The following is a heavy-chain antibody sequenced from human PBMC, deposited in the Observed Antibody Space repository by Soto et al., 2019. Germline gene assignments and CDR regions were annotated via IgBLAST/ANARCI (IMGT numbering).Heavy chain of an antibody. D-gene: IGHD1-7*01. CDR2: IGTAGDT. CDR1: GFTFSSYD. V-gene: IGHV3-13*01. CDR3: ARGLELSPGMDV. Sequence: SLRLSCAASGFTFSSYDMHWVRQATGKGLEWVSAIGTAGDTYYPGSVMGRFTISREKAKNSLYLQMNSLRAGDTAVYYCARGLELSPGMDVWGQGTTVTVSS. J-gene: IGHJ6*02.